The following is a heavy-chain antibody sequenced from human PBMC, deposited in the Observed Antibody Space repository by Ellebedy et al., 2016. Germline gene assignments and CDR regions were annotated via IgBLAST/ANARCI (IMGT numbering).Heavy chain of an antibody. Sequence: GGSLRLXXDASDFTFSDYYMSWIRQAPGKGLEWVSSISGSGGAKYYADSVKGRFTISRDNARNSLFLQMNSLRAEDTAVYYCARGDTTVYYFYMDVWGKGTTVTVPS. V-gene: IGHV3-11*01. J-gene: IGHJ6*03. CDR3: ARGDTTVYYFYMDV. D-gene: IGHD1-26*01. CDR2: ISGSGGAK. CDR1: DFTFSDYY.